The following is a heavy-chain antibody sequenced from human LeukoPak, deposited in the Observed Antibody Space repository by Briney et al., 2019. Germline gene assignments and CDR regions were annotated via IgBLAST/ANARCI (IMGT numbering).Heavy chain of an antibody. Sequence: GGSLRLSCAASGFTFSSYAMTWVRQAPGKGLEWVSAITGSGDSAYYSDSVKGRFTISRDNSKNTLFLQMNSLRAEDTAVYYCAKGADGDYFYYYYMDVLGKGTTVTISS. V-gene: IGHV3-23*01. D-gene: IGHD4-17*01. CDR3: AKGADGDYFYYYYMDV. CDR2: ITGSGDSA. J-gene: IGHJ6*03. CDR1: GFTFSSYA.